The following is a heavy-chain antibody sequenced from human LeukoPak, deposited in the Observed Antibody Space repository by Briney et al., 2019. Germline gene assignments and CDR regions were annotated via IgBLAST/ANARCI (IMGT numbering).Heavy chain of an antibody. CDR3: ARANNWFDP. Sequence: PSETLSLTCTVAGGSISSYYWSWIRQPPGKGLEWIGYIYYSGSTNSNPSLTSRVTISVDTSKNQFSLKLSSVTAADTAVYYCARANNWFDPWGQGTLVTVSS. V-gene: IGHV4-59*01. CDR2: IYYSGST. J-gene: IGHJ5*02. CDR1: GGSISSYY.